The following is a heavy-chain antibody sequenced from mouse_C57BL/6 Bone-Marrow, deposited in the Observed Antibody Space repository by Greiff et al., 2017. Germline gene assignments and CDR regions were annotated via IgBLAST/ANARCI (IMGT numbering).Heavy chain of an antibody. CDR1: GYSFTDYN. Sequence: VHVKQSGPELEKPGASVKISCKASGYSFTDYNMNWVKQSNGKSLEWIGVINPNYGTTSYNQKFKGKATLTVDQSSSTAYMQLNSLTSEDSAVYYCARGGAYWYFDVWGTGTTVTVSS. J-gene: IGHJ1*03. CDR3: ARGGAYWYFDV. CDR2: INPNYGTT. V-gene: IGHV1-39*01.